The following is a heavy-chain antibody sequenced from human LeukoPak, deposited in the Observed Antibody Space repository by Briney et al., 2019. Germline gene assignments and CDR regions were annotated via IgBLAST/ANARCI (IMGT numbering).Heavy chain of an antibody. CDR3: AKEVAVAGSFDY. Sequence: RGSLRLYCAASGLTSDEYTMHWVHQATRTRPDLVSLISGDGGSTYYAVSVKGRFTISRDNSKNSLYLQMNSLRTEDTALYYCAKEVAVAGSFDYWGQGTLVTVSS. CDR1: GLTSDEYT. J-gene: IGHJ4*02. D-gene: IGHD6-19*01. CDR2: ISGDGGST. V-gene: IGHV3-43*02.